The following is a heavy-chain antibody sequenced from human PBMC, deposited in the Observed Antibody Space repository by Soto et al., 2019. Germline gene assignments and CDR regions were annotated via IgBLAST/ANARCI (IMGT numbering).Heavy chain of an antibody. CDR1: GYTFTSYG. V-gene: IGHV1-3*01. CDR2: INPGNGNT. D-gene: IGHD3-22*01. Sequence: QVQLVQSGAEVKKPGASVKVSCKASGYTFTSYGINWVRQAPGRGLEWMGWINPGNGNTKYSQQFQGRVIIDRDTPARTAYVGLGSVKSEDPAVYYCAGGVYFDSSNYLAYWGLGTLVTVSS. J-gene: IGHJ4*02. CDR3: AGGVYFDSSNYLAY.